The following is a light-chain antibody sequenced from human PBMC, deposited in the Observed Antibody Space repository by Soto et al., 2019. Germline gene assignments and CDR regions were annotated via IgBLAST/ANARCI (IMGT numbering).Light chain of an antibody. CDR3: QQFGNSLWT. CDR1: RGISSY. V-gene: IGKV3-11*01. Sequence: ETVLTQSPATLSLSPGERATLSCRASRGISSYLGWYQQKPGQPPRLLIYEASNRATGIPARFSGSGSGTDFTLTISRLEPEDFAMYYCQQFGNSLWTFGQGTKVDIK. J-gene: IGKJ1*01. CDR2: EAS.